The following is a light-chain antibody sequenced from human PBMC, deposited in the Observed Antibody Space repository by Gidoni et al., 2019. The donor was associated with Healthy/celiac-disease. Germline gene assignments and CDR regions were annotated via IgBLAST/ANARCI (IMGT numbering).Light chain of an antibody. V-gene: IGKV2-28*01. CDR3: MQALQTPS. CDR2: LGS. J-gene: IGKJ4*01. CDR1: QSLLHSNGYNY. Sequence: DIVMTQSPLPLPVTPGEPASISCRSSQSLLHSNGYNYLDWYLKNPGQSPQLLIYLGSNRASGVPDRFSGSGSGTDFTLKISRVEAEDVGFYYCMQALQTPSFGGXTKVEIK.